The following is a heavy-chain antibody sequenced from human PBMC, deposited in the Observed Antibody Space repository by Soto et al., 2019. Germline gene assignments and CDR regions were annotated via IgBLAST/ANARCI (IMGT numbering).Heavy chain of an antibody. V-gene: IGHV3-48*02. CDR3: ARDRYSSTTVTIMDY. J-gene: IGHJ4*02. Sequence: EVQLVESGGGLVQPGGSLRLSCAASGFTFSNYAMNWVRQAPGKGLEWVSYISRKSSAIYHADSVKGRFTISRDNAKTSLYLQMNSLRDEDTAVYYCARDRYSSTTVTIMDYWGQGTLVSVSS. CDR1: GFTFSNYA. CDR2: ISRKSSAI. D-gene: IGHD4-17*01.